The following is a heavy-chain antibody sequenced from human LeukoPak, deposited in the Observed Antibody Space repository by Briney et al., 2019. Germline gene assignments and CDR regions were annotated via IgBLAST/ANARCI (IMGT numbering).Heavy chain of an antibody. J-gene: IGHJ4*02. CDR1: GFTFSSYA. CDR2: ISGSGDTA. D-gene: IGHD3-22*01. CDR3: AKAYGGRYSDSGGYYSPFDF. V-gene: IGHV3-23*01. Sequence: GGSLRLSCVVSGFTFSSYAMSWVRQAPGKGLEWVSSISGSGDTAYYGDSMKGRITISRDNSRNTLNLQLSSLRAEDTAVYYCAKAYGGRYSDSGGYYSPFDFWGQGTLVTVSS.